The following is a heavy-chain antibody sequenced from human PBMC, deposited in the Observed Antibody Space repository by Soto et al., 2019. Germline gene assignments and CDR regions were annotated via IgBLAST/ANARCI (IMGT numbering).Heavy chain of an antibody. D-gene: IGHD2-2*02. CDR1: GGSFSGYY. J-gene: IGHJ4*02. CDR2: INHSGST. Sequence: SETLSLTXAVYGGSFSGYYWSWIRQPPGKGLEWIGEINHSGSTNYNPSLKSRVTISVDTSKNQFSLKLSSVTAADTAVYYCARWGGYCSSTSCYTPKIDYWGQGTLVTVSS. CDR3: ARWGGYCSSTSCYTPKIDY. V-gene: IGHV4-34*01.